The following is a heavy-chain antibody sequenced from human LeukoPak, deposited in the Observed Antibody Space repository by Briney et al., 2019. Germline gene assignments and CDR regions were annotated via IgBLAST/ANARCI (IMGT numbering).Heavy chain of an antibody. CDR2: INPNSGGT. V-gene: IGHV1-2*02. D-gene: IGHD2-2*02. Sequence: ASVKVSCKTSGYTFTGHYMFWMRQAPGQGLEWMGWINPNSGGTNYAQKFQGRVTMTRDTSISTAYMELSSLRSDDTAVYYCARDLEYCGSTSCYTYYFDYWGQGTLVTVSS. CDR3: ARDLEYCGSTSCYTYYFDY. CDR1: GYTFTGHY. J-gene: IGHJ4*02.